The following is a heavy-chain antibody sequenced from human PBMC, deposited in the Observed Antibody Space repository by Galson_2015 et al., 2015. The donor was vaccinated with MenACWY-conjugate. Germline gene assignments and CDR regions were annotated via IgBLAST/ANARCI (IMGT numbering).Heavy chain of an antibody. CDR3: AKGQVMVRGVVIIRGGAFDI. V-gene: IGHV3-23*01. D-gene: IGHD3-10*01. Sequence: SLRLSCAASGFSYSTYSMSWVRQAPGKGLEWVSTISKSGGTTYYADSVKGRFTISRDNSKNTLFLQMSSLGVDDTAVYYCAKGQVMVRGVVIIRGGAFDIWGQGTMITVSS. J-gene: IGHJ3*02. CDR1: GFSYSTYS. CDR2: ISKSGGTT.